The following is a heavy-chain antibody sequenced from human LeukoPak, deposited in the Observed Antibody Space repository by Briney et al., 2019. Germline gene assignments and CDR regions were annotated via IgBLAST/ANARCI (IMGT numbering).Heavy chain of an antibody. CDR2: ISGSGDST. Sequence: GGSLRLSCTASGLTYSSFAMSWVRQAPGKGLEWVSVISGSGDSTYYAGSVKGRFTISRDNSKNTLYLQMNSLRAENTAIYYCAKSSSSNCYSPHDYWGQGTLVTVSS. CDR3: AKSSSSNCYSPHDY. CDR1: GLTYSSFA. V-gene: IGHV3-23*01. D-gene: IGHD2-2*01. J-gene: IGHJ4*02.